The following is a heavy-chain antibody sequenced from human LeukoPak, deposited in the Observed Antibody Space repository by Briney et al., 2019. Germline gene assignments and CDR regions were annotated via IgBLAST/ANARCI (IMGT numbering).Heavy chain of an antibody. CDR1: GFTFSSYA. J-gene: IGHJ4*02. CDR2: ISYDGSNK. V-gene: IGHV3-30-3*01. CDR3: AKDLKYYYDSSGYWDY. Sequence: SGRSLRLSCAASGFTFSSYAMHWVRQAPGKGLEWVAVISYDGSNKYYADSVKGRFTISRDNSKNTLYLQMNSLRAEDTAVYYCAKDLKYYYDSSGYWDYWGQGTLVTVSS. D-gene: IGHD3-22*01.